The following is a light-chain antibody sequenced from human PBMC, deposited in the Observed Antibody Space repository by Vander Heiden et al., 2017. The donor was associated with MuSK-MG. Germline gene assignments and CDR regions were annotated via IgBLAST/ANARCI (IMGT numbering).Light chain of an antibody. V-gene: IGLV1-44*01. CDR3: AAWDDSLNGVV. CDR1: SSNIGYNT. CDR2: TNN. J-gene: IGLJ2*01. Sequence: QSVLTQPPSASGTPGQRVTISCSGSSSNIGYNTVKWYQPPSGTAPKLLIYTNNQRPSGVPDRFSGSKSGTSASLAISGLQSEDEADYYCAAWDDSLNGVVFGGGTKLTVL.